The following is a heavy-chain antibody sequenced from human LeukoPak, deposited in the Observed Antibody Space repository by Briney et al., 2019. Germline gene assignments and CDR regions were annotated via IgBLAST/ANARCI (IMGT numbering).Heavy chain of an antibody. CDR2: ISAYNGNT. J-gene: IGHJ4*02. V-gene: IGHV1-18*01. D-gene: IGHD2-15*01. CDR3: ARVEAYCSGGSCYPGHFDY. Sequence: GASVKVSCKASGYTFTSYGISWVRQAPGQGLEWMGWISAYNGNTNYAQKLQGRVTMTTDTSTSTAYMELRSLRSDDTAVYYCARVEAYCSGGSCYPGHFDYWGQGTLVTVSP. CDR1: GYTFTSYG.